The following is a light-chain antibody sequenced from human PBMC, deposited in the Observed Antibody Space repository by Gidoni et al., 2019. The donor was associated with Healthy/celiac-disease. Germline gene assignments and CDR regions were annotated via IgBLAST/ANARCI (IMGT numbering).Light chain of an antibody. CDR2: QDS. V-gene: IGLV3-1*01. J-gene: IGLJ2*01. CDR1: KLGDKY. CDR3: QAWDSSTVV. Sequence: QPPSVSVSPGQTASITCSGDKLGDKYACWYQQKPGQSPVLVIYQDSKRPSGIPERFSGSNSGNTATLTISGTQAMDEADYYCQAWDSSTVVFGGGTKLTVL.